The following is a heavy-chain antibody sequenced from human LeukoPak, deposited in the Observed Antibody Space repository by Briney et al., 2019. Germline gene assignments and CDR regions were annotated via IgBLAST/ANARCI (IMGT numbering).Heavy chain of an antibody. CDR1: GFSVSSNY. CDR2: FYTSGRT. CDR3: ARPRLGMFDAFDI. J-gene: IGHJ3*02. V-gene: IGHV3-53*01. D-gene: IGHD7-27*01. Sequence: EGSLRLSCAASGFSVSSNYMSWVRQAPGKGLEWVSVFYTSGRTDYANSVKGRITISRDNSQNTVYLQMNSLRAEDTAVYYCARPRLGMFDAFDIWGQGTMVTVSS.